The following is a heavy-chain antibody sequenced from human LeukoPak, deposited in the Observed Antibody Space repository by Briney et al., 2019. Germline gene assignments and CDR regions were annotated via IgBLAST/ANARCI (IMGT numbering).Heavy chain of an antibody. V-gene: IGHV3-33*08. CDR2: IRYDGSVQ. D-gene: IGHD2-15*01. CDR3: ARELGDCSGGHCYSDY. Sequence: GGSLRLSCAASGFTFGNYGIHWVRQAPGQGLEWVAVIRYDGSVQYYADSVKGRFTISRDDSKNTLYLQMNSLRVEDTAVYSCARELGDCSGGHCYSDYWGQGTLVTVSS. CDR1: GFTFGNYG. J-gene: IGHJ4*02.